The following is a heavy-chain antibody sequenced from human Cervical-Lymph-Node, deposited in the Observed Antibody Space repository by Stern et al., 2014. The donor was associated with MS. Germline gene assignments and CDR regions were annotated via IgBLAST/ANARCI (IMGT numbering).Heavy chain of an antibody. V-gene: IGHV2-5*02. CDR3: AHSGSAYYFDY. Sequence: QVTLRESGPTLVKPTQTLTLTCTFSGFSLSTSGVGVVWIRQPPGKALEWLALIYWDDDKRYSPSLKSRVTITKDTSKNQVVLTMANMDTVDTATYYCAHSGSAYYFDYWGQGTLVTVSS. CDR1: GFSLSTSGVG. J-gene: IGHJ4*02. D-gene: IGHD1-1*01. CDR2: IYWDDDK.